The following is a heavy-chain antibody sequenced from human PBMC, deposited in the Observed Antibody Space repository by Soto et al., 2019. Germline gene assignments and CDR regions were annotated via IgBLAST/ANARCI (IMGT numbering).Heavy chain of an antibody. CDR2: INVGDGNT. CDR3: ARVKYSDAWYFDL. V-gene: IGHV1-3*01. Sequence: ASVKVSCKASALAFTTYALHWVRQAPGQRLEWMGCINVGDGNTKYSQNFQGRVTITRDTSASTAYMDLSGLTSDDTAMYYCARVKYSDAWYFDLWGRGTLVTVSS. D-gene: IGHD5-12*01. CDR1: ALAFTTYA. J-gene: IGHJ2*01.